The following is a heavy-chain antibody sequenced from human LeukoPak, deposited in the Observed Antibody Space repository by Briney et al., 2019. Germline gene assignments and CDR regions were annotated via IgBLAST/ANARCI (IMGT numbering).Heavy chain of an antibody. Sequence: SETLSLTCTVSGGSISSSSYCWGWIRQPPGKGLEWIGSVYYSGSTYYNPFLKSRVTISVDTSKNQFSLKLTSVTAADTAVYYCARHHRRDSSGWGAGWFDPWGQGTLVTVSS. J-gene: IGHJ5*02. CDR2: VYYSGST. CDR3: ARHHRRDSSGWGAGWFDP. V-gene: IGHV4-39*01. D-gene: IGHD6-19*01. CDR1: GGSISSSSYC.